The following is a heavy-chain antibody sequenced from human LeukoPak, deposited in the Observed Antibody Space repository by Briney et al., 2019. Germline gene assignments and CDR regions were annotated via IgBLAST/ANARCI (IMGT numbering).Heavy chain of an antibody. CDR3: AKERSFGTWLGDY. V-gene: IGHV3-23*01. D-gene: IGHD2/OR15-2a*01. CDR2: ISGSGAGT. CDR1: GFTFSSYA. J-gene: IGHJ4*02. Sequence: GGSLRLSCAASGFTFSSYAKTWVRQAPGKGLEWVSAISGSGAGTYYADSVKGRFTISRDNSKNTLYLQMNSLGVEDTALYYCAKERSFGTWLGDYWGQGTLVTVSS.